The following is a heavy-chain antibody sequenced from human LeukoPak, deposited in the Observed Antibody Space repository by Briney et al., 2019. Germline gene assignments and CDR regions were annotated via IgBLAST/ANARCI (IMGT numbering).Heavy chain of an antibody. Sequence: GGSLRLSCAASGFTFSSYAMHWVRQAPGKGLEWVAVISYDGYNKYYADSVKGRFTISRDNSKNTLYLQMNSLGAEDTAVYYCAKDWGFLEWLREYYFDYWGQGTLVTVSS. D-gene: IGHD3-3*01. J-gene: IGHJ4*02. CDR2: ISYDGYNK. CDR1: GFTFSSYA. V-gene: IGHV3-30-3*01. CDR3: AKDWGFLEWLREYYFDY.